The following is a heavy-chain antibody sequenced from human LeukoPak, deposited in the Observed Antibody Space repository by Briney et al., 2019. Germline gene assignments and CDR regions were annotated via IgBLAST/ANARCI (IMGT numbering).Heavy chain of an antibody. Sequence: ASVKVSCKASGYTFTNYYIHWVRQAPGQGLEWVGIINPGGGSTNYAQKFQGRVTMTRDTSTSTVYMELRSLRSDDTAVYYCARVYNRGSGYENWFDPWGQGTLVTVSS. J-gene: IGHJ5*02. CDR2: INPGGGST. D-gene: IGHD3-3*01. V-gene: IGHV1-46*01. CDR1: GYTFTNYY. CDR3: ARVYNRGSGYENWFDP.